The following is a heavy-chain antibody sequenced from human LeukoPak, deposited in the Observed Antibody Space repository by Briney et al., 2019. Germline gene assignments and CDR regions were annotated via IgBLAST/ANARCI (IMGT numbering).Heavy chain of an antibody. CDR3: ARARIVGATTTEELDY. Sequence: SQTLSLTCALSGDSVSSNSAAWNWIRQSPSRGLEWLGRTYYRSKWYNDYAVSVKSRITINPDTSKNQFSLQLNSVTPEDTAVYYCARARIVGATTTEELDYWGQGTLVTVSS. J-gene: IGHJ4*02. D-gene: IGHD1-26*01. V-gene: IGHV6-1*01. CDR1: GDSVSSNSAA. CDR2: TYYRSKWYN.